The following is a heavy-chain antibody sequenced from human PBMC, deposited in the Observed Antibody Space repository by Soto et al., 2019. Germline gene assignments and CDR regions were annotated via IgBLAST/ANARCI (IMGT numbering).Heavy chain of an antibody. CDR1: GFTFSDYW. V-gene: IGHV3-7*03. Sequence: GGSLRLSCAASGFTFSDYWMTWARQAPGKGLEWVANIKEDGNEKVYVDSVKGRFIISRDSAKTSLYLQMNSLRAEDTAVYYCARVRGSSSTYRDFDIWGQGTMVTVSS. CDR3: ARVRGSSSTYRDFDI. CDR2: IKEDGNEK. D-gene: IGHD2-2*01. J-gene: IGHJ3*02.